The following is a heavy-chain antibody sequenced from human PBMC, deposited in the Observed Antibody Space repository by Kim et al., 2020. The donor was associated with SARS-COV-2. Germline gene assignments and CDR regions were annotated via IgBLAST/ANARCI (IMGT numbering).Heavy chain of an antibody. Sequence: QKLQGRVTMTTDTSTSTAYMELRSRRSDDTAVYYCARLVLSGFGGVIFDYWGQGTLVTVSS. J-gene: IGHJ4*02. D-gene: IGHD3-16*01. V-gene: IGHV1-18*01. CDR3: ARLVLSGFGGVIFDY.